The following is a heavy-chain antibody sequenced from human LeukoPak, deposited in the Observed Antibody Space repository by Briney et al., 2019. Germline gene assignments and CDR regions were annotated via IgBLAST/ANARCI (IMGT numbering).Heavy chain of an antibody. D-gene: IGHD3-3*01. Sequence: WVRQPPGKGLEWIGSIYYSGSTYYNPSLKSRVTISVDTSKNQFSLKLSSVTAADTAVYYCARDQIFWSGYYFDYWGQGTLVTVSS. J-gene: IGHJ4*02. CDR2: IYYSGST. V-gene: IGHV4-39*07. CDR3: ARDQIFWSGYYFDY.